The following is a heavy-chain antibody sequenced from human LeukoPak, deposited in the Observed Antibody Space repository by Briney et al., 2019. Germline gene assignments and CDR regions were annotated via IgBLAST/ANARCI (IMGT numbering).Heavy chain of an antibody. CDR2: IKQDGSEK. CDR1: GLIFYRNW. CDR3: GRFTRSGDAVY. Sequence: PGGSLRLSCAACGLIFYRNWTSCVRQAPGKGLEWVANIKQDGSEKQYVDSVKGRFAISRDNAENSLYLQMNSLKAEDTVVYYWGRFTRSGDAVYWGQGTLVTVSS. D-gene: IGHD7-27*01. J-gene: IGHJ4*02. V-gene: IGHV3-7*04.